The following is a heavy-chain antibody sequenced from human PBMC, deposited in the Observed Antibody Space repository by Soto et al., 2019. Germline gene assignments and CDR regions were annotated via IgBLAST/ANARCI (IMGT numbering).Heavy chain of an antibody. V-gene: IGHV4-39*01. J-gene: IGHJ4*02. Sequence: QLQLQESGPGLVKPSETLSLTCSVSGVSISNTSYYWGWIRQPPGKGLEWVGTIYFSGSTFYNPSLKSRDTISIDTSKNQFSLRLSSVTAADTAVYYCARHGSYWGQGTLVTVSS. CDR2: IYFSGST. CDR3: ARHGSY. CDR1: GVSISNTSYY.